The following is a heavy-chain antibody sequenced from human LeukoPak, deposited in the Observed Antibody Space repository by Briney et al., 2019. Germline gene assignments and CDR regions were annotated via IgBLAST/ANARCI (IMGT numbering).Heavy chain of an antibody. V-gene: IGHV3-7*01. J-gene: IGHJ4*02. D-gene: IGHD6-13*01. Sequence: GGSLRLSCAASGFTFSSYWMSWVRQAPGKGLEWVANIKQDGSEKYYVDSVKGRFTISRDNAKNSLYLQMNSLRAEDTAVYYCAREVSGGGIAAAGDYWGQGTLVTVSS. CDR2: IKQDGSEK. CDR3: AREVSGGGIAAAGDY. CDR1: GFTFSSYW.